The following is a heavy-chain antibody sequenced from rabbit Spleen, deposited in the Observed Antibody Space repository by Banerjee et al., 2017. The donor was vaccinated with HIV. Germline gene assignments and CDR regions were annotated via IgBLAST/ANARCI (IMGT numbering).Heavy chain of an antibody. J-gene: IGHJ4*01. CDR3: ARGSGGGVDGWVDYFDL. V-gene: IGHV1S45*01. Sequence: QEQLVESRGGLVTPGGSLKLSCKASGFTISNNYWMYWVRQAPGKGLEWIGYIDPSFGTTSYASCAKGRFTISNTSSTPVTLQVLRLTAADTATYFCARGSGGGVDGWVDYFDLWGPGTLVTVS. CDR2: IDPSFGTT. CDR1: GFTISNNYW. D-gene: IGHD6-1*01.